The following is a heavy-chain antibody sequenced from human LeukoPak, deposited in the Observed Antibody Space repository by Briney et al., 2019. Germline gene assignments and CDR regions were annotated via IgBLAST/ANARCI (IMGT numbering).Heavy chain of an antibody. CDR2: IYYSGST. D-gene: IGHD3-9*01. CDR3: ARCNDILTGYLNWFDP. CDR1: GGSISISCYY. Sequence: SETLSLTCTVSGGSISISCYYWGWIRQPPGKGLECFGIIYYSGSTYYNPSLKSRVTIYVDTTKNQFSLKLSSVTAADTAVYYCARCNDILTGYLNWFDPWGQGTLVTVSS. V-gene: IGHV4-39*01. J-gene: IGHJ5*02.